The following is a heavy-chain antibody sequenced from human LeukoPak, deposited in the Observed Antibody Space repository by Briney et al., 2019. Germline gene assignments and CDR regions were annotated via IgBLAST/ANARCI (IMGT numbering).Heavy chain of an antibody. CDR1: GGSISSYY. J-gene: IGHJ3*02. V-gene: IGHV4-59*08. CDR3: ARSVGATTGDAFDI. D-gene: IGHD1-26*01. CDR2: IYYSGST. Sequence: SETLSLTCTVSGGSISSYYWSWIRQPPGKGLEWFGYIYYSGSTNYNPSLKSRVTISVDTSKNQFSLKLSSVTAADTAVYYCARSVGATTGDAFDIWGQGTMVTVSS.